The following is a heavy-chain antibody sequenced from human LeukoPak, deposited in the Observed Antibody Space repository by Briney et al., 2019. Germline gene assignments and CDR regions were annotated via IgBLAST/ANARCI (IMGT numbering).Heavy chain of an antibody. J-gene: IGHJ4*02. CDR3: ARGNASSGYYGGPGNY. CDR2: INPNSGGT. V-gene: IGHV1-2*02. Sequence: ASVKVSCKASGYTFTGYYMHWVRQAPGQGLEWMGWINPNSGGTHHAQKFQGRVTMARDTSISTAYMELSRLTSDDTAVYYCARGNASSGYYGGPGNYWGQGTLVTVSS. D-gene: IGHD3-22*01. CDR1: GYTFTGYY.